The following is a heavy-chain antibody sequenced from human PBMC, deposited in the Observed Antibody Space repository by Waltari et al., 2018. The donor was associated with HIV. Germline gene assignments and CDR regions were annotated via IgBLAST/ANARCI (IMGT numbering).Heavy chain of an antibody. CDR1: GIASFNSHG. V-gene: IGHV3-30*18. CDR2: ISYDTTNI. D-gene: IGHD3-22*01. CDR3: AKDRRQGFYYDSSGERPFDY. Sequence: QVQLVESGGGVVQPGVSLRLSCAASGIASFNSHGMHCACQAPGKVLAWVATISYDTTNIYYVESVRGRFTISRDNSKNTVYLQMNSLRGEDTAVYYCAKDRRQGFYYDSSGERPFDYWGQGTLVTVSS. J-gene: IGHJ4*02.